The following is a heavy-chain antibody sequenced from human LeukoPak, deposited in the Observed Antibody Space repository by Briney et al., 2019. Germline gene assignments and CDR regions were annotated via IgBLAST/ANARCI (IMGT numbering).Heavy chain of an antibody. V-gene: IGHV1-2*02. Sequence: ASVKVSCKASGYTFTGYYMHWVRQAPGQGLEWMGWINPNSGGTNYAQKLQGRVTMTTDTSTSTAYMELRSLRSDDTAVYYCARLTGWLQFARLDYWGQGTLVTVSS. CDR2: INPNSGGT. D-gene: IGHD5-24*01. J-gene: IGHJ4*02. CDR1: GYTFTGYY. CDR3: ARLTGWLQFARLDY.